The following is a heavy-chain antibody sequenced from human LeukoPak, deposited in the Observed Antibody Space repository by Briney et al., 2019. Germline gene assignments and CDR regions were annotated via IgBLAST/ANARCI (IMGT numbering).Heavy chain of an antibody. CDR1: GFTFSSYA. CDR3: ARDKGGGHYYGMDV. V-gene: IGHV3-30-3*01. J-gene: IGHJ6*02. CDR2: ISYDGSNK. Sequence: GRSLRLSCAASGFTFSSYAMHWVRQAPGKGLEWVAVISYDGSNKYYADSVKGRFTISRDNSKNTLYLQMNSLRAEDTAVYYCARDKGGGHYYGMDVWGQGTTVTVSS. D-gene: IGHD3-16*01.